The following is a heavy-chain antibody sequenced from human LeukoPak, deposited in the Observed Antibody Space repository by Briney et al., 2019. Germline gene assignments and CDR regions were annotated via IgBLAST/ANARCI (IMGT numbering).Heavy chain of an antibody. J-gene: IGHJ6*03. CDR1: GFTFSSYA. V-gene: IGHV3-30-3*01. Sequence: GRSLRLSCAASGFTFSSYAMHWVRQAPGKGLEWVAVISYDGSNKYYADSVKGRFTISRDYSTSTLYLQMNSLRAEDTAVYFCARGPDTLTGPLYYYYYMDVWGKGTTVTVSS. CDR2: ISYDGSNK. CDR3: ARGPDTLTGPLYYYYYMDV. D-gene: IGHD1-20*01.